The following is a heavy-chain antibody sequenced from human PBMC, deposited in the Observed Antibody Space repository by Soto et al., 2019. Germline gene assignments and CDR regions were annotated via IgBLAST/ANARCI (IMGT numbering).Heavy chain of an antibody. CDR3: VKEVYSSGYRVFDY. D-gene: IGHD3-22*01. CDR1: GFTFSNAW. J-gene: IGHJ4*02. V-gene: IGHV3-64D*08. Sequence: GGSLRLSCAASGFTFSNAWMSWVRQAPGKGLEYVSAISSNGGSTYYADSVKGRFTISRDNSKNTLYLQMSSLRAEDTAVYYCVKEVYSSGYRVFDYWGQGTLVTVSS. CDR2: ISSNGGST.